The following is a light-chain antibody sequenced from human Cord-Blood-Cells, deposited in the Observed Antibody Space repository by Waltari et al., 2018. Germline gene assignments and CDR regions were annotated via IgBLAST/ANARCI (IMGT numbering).Light chain of an antibody. CDR1: QSISSY. Sequence: DIQMTQSPSSLSASVGDRVPITCRASQSISSYLNWYQQKPGKAPKLLIYAASSLQSGVPSRFSGSGSGTDFTLTISSLQPEDFATYYCQQSYSTHYTFGQGTKLEIK. V-gene: IGKV1-39*01. CDR3: QQSYSTHYT. CDR2: AAS. J-gene: IGKJ2*01.